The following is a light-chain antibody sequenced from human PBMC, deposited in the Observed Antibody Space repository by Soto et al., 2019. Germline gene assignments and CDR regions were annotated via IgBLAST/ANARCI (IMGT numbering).Light chain of an antibody. Sequence: QSALTQPASVSGSPGQSITISFTGTSSDVGGYNYVSWYQQHPGKDPKLMIYEVSNRPSGVSNRFSGSKSGNTASLTISGLQAEDEADYYCSSYTLSRASWGVFGVGTTLPVL. CDR2: EVS. CDR3: SSYTLSRASWGV. J-gene: IGLJ2*01. V-gene: IGLV2-14*01. CDR1: SSDVGGYNY.